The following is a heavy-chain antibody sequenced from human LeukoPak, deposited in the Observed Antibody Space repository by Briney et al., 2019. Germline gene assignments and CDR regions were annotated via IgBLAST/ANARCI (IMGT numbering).Heavy chain of an antibody. CDR2: ISWNSGSI. V-gene: IGHV3-9*01. CDR1: GFTFDDYA. CDR3: AKDKGGYYYYYMDV. Sequence: GGSLRLSCAASGFTFDDYAMHWVRQAPGKGLEWVSGISWNSGSIGYADSVKGRFTISRDNAKNSLYLQMNSLRAEDTAVYYCAKDKGGYYYYYMDVWGKGTTVTISS. J-gene: IGHJ6*03.